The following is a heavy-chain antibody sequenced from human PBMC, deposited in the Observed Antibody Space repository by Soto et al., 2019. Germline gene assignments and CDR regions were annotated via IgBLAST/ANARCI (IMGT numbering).Heavy chain of an antibody. CDR3: ARDEFSGSFNTYNWFDP. D-gene: IGHD1-26*01. CDR2: IRTYNGDT. Sequence: ASVKVSCKASGYTFINYGIMWVRQVPGQGLEWMGWIRTYNGDTNYAQKFQGRVTMTTDTSASTAYMELRSLRSDDTAVYYCARDEFSGSFNTYNWFDPWGQGTLVTVSS. CDR1: GYTFINYG. J-gene: IGHJ5*02. V-gene: IGHV1-18*01.